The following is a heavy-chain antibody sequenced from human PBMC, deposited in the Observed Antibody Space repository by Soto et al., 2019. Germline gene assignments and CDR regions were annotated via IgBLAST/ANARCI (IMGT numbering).Heavy chain of an antibody. CDR3: ARRKFSSVPIDH. CDR1: GYTFTNYW. V-gene: IGHV5-51*03. CDR2: SYPGDSDT. Sequence: EVQLVQSGAEVKKPGESLKISCTCSGYTFTNYWIAWVRQMPRKGLEWMGMSYPGDSDTNYSSYFEGHVTMSVGKSMTTAYVQWRSLKASDIATEYCARRKFSSVPIDHWGQGTLVIVSS. J-gene: IGHJ4*02. D-gene: IGHD3-10*01.